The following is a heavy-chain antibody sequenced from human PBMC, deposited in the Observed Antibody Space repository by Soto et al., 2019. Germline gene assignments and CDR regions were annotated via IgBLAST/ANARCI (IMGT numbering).Heavy chain of an antibody. D-gene: IGHD3-10*01. CDR1: GFTVSSNY. CDR2: IYSGGST. V-gene: IGHV3-53*01. Sequence: GGSLSLSCAASGFTVSSNYMSWARQAPGKGLEWVSVIYSGGSTYYADSVKGRFTISRDNSKNTLYLQMNSLRAEDTAVYYCARGAPGSMVRGAASDYWGQGTLVTVSS. J-gene: IGHJ4*02. CDR3: ARGAPGSMVRGAASDY.